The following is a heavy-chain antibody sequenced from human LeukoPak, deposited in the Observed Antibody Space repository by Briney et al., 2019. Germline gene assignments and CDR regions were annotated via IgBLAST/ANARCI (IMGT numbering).Heavy chain of an antibody. V-gene: IGHV3-23*01. CDR1: GFTFSSYG. CDR3: AGRWGWGYFDL. J-gene: IGHJ2*01. CDR2: ISTSGGIS. Sequence: PGGSLRLSCAASGFTFSSYGMSWVRQAPEEGLEWVSSISTSGGISYDADCAKGRFTISRDNSKNTLYLQMNSLRAEDTAVYYCAGRWGWGYFDLWGRGTLVTVPS. D-gene: IGHD3-16*01.